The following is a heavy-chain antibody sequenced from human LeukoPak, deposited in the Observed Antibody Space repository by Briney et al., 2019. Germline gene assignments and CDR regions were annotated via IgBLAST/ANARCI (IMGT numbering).Heavy chain of an antibody. J-gene: IGHJ4*02. CDR3: AKDLGYDRSGYSISFDY. D-gene: IGHD3-22*01. Sequence: GGSLRLSCAASGVGFSSYTMTCGREAPGEGLEWVSAISGSGGSTYSADSVKGRFTISRDNYKNTLYMQMTSLGAEETAVYYCAKDLGYDRSGYSISFDYWGQGTLVTVSS. CDR1: GVGFSSYT. V-gene: IGHV3-23*01. CDR2: ISGSGGST.